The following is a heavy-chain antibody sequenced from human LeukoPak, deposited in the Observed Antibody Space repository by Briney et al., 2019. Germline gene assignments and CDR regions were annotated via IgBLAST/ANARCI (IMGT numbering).Heavy chain of an antibody. Sequence: KTSETLSLTCTVSGGSISSADYYWTWIRQPPGKGLERIGYIYYSGTTYYNPSLKSRVTISLDTSKNQFSLKLSSVTAADTAVYYCARDSSPFDYWGQGTLVTVSS. V-gene: IGHV4-30-4*08. J-gene: IGHJ4*02. D-gene: IGHD4-11*01. CDR3: ARDSSPFDY. CDR2: IYYSGTT. CDR1: GGSISSADYY.